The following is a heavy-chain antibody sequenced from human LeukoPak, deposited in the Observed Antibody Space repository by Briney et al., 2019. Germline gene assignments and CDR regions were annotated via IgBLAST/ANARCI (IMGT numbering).Heavy chain of an antibody. V-gene: IGHV4-39*07. CDR2: IYYSGST. CDR3: ARRDYYCGGDCYWYYFDY. D-gene: IGHD2-21*02. Sequence: SETLSLTCTVSGGSISSSSYCWGWIRQPPGKGLEWIGSIYYSGSTYYNPSLKSRVTISVDTSKNQFSLKLSSVTAADTAVYYCARRDYYCGGDCYWYYFDYWGQGTLVTVSS. J-gene: IGHJ4*02. CDR1: GGSISSSSYC.